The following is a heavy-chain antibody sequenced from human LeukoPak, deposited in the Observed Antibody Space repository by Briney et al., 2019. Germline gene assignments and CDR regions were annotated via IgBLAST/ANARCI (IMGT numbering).Heavy chain of an antibody. D-gene: IGHD1-26*01. CDR1: DGSISSSSYY. CDR3: ARDPPELLHAFDI. CDR2: IYYSGST. Sequence: SETLSLTCTVSDGSISSSSYYWGWIRQPPGKGLEWIGSIYYSGSTYYNPSLKSRVTISEDTSKNQFSLKLNSVTAADTAVYYCARDPPELLHAFDIWGQGTMVTVSS. V-gene: IGHV4-39*07. J-gene: IGHJ3*02.